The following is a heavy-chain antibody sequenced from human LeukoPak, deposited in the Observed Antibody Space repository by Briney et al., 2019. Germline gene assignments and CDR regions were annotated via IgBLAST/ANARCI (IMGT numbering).Heavy chain of an antibody. V-gene: IGHV1-46*01. Sequence: ASVKVSCKASGYTLTSYYMHWVRQAPGQGLEWMGIINPSGGSTSYAQKFQGRVTMTRDTSTSTVYMELSSLRSEDTAVYYCARDIAVAGTPSDYYYGMDVWGQGTTVTVSS. CDR3: ARDIAVAGTPSDYYYGMDV. D-gene: IGHD6-19*01. CDR2: INPSGGST. J-gene: IGHJ6*02. CDR1: GYTLTSYY.